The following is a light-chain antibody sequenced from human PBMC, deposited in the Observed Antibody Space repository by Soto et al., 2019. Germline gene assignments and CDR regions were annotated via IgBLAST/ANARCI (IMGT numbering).Light chain of an antibody. CDR1: QSVSSN. CDR2: GAS. Sequence: EIVRTQSPATLSVSPGERATLSCRASQSVSSNLAWYQQKPGQAPRLLIYGASTRATGIPARFSGSGSGTEFTLTISSLQSEDFAVDYCQQYNNWPLTFGGGTKVEIK. V-gene: IGKV3-15*01. J-gene: IGKJ4*01. CDR3: QQYNNWPLT.